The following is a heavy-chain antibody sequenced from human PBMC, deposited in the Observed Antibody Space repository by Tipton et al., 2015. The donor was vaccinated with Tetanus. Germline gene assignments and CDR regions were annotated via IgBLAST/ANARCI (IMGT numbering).Heavy chain of an antibody. CDR3: ARDHGYYYGSGGDNWFDP. V-gene: IGHV1-69*06. Sequence: QLVQSGAEVKKPGSSVKVSCKASGGTFSSYAISWVRQAPGQGLEWMGGIIPIFGTANYAQKFQGRVTITADKSTSTAYMELSSLRSEDTAVYYCARDHGYYYGSGGDNWFDPWGQGTLVTVSS. D-gene: IGHD3-10*01. CDR1: GGTFSSYA. J-gene: IGHJ5*02. CDR2: IIPIFGTA.